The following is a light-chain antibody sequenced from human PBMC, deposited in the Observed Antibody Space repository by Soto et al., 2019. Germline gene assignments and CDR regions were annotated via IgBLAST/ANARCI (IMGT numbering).Light chain of an antibody. CDR2: EVS. Sequence: QSVLTQPASVSGSPGQSITISCTGTSSDVGGYNYVSWYQQHPGKAPQLMIYEVSNRPSGVSTRFSGSKSGNTASLTISGLQAEDEADYYCSSYTRSNTHIVFGGGTKLTVL. CDR1: SSDVGGYNY. CDR3: SSYTRSNTHIV. J-gene: IGLJ2*01. V-gene: IGLV2-14*01.